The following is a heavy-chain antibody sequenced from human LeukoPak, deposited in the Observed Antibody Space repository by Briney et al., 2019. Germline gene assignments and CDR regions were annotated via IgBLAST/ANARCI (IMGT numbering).Heavy chain of an antibody. CDR2: IRSDRSNK. CDR3: AKDSFHYYDNSGYGYFDY. CDR1: GFTVSSNY. V-gene: IGHV3-30*02. D-gene: IGHD3-22*01. J-gene: IGHJ4*02. Sequence: PGGSLRLPCAASGFTVSSNYMSWVRQTPGKGLEWVAFIRSDRSNKYYTDSVKGRFTISRDNSKNTLYVQMNSLRAEDTAVYYCAKDSFHYYDNSGYGYFDYWGQGTLVTVSS.